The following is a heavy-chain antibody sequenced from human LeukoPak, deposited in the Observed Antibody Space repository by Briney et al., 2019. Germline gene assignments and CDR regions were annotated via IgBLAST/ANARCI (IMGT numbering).Heavy chain of an antibody. V-gene: IGHV1-2*02. CDR2: INPNSGGT. J-gene: IGHJ6*02. CDR1: GYTFTGYY. D-gene: IGHD3-10*01. Sequence: ASVKVSCKASGYTFTGYYMHWVRQAPGQGLEWIGWINPNSGGTNYAQKFQGRVTMTRDTSISTAYMELSRLRSDDTAVYYCARGYYYGSGSYYPYYYYYGMDVWGQGTTVTVSS. CDR3: ARGYYYGSGSYYPYYYYYGMDV.